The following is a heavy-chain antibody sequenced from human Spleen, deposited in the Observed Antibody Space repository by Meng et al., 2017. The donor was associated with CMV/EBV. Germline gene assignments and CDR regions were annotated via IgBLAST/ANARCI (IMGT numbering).Heavy chain of an antibody. CDR2: VINLLGIA. CDR1: GGTFKNYT. D-gene: IGHD3-10*01. V-gene: IGHV1-69*02. J-gene: IGHJ6*02. CDR3: ARRAGFNGMDV. Sequence: SVKVSCKASGGTFKNYTVSWMRQAPGQGLEWMGSVINLLGIANYAQKFQGRVTITADKSTSTAYMELSSLKFDDTAVYYCARRAGFNGMDVWGQGTTVTVSS.